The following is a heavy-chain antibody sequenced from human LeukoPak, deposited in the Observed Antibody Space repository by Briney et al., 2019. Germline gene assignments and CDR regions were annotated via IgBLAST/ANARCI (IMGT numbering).Heavy chain of an antibody. Sequence: PGGSLRLSCAASGFTFSSYAMSWVRQAPGKGLEWVSAISGSGGSTYYADSVKGRFTISRDNSKNTLYLQMNSLRAEDTALYYCAKTTTGYSSGRSPGWPADLWGQGTLVTVSS. J-gene: IGHJ5*02. CDR3: AKTTTGYSSGRSPGWPADL. CDR1: GFTFSSYA. V-gene: IGHV3-23*01. D-gene: IGHD6-19*01. CDR2: ISGSGGST.